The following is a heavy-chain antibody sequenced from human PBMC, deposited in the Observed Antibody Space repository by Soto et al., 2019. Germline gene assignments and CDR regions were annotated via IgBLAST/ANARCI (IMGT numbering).Heavy chain of an antibody. CDR1: GFIFSNYW. Sequence: PGGSLRLSCAASGFIFSNYWMNWVRQAPGKGLEWVANIKQDGSEKYYVDSVKGRFTISRDNARNTLYLQMNSLRAEDTAVYYCARAGGEWLVHYYYYGMDDWGQGTTVTVSS. CDR2: IKQDGSEK. V-gene: IGHV3-7*02. J-gene: IGHJ6*02. CDR3: ARAGGEWLVHYYYYGMDD. D-gene: IGHD6-19*01.